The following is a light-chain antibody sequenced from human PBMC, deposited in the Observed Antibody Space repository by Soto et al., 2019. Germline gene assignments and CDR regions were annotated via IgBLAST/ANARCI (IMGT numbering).Light chain of an antibody. V-gene: IGKV3D-15*01. J-gene: IGKJ4*01. CDR3: QQYNNWPLIS. CDR1: QSIYGN. Sequence: EIPMTQSPATLSVSPGERVTLSCRASQSIYGNLAWYQQKPGQAPRLLVYAASARATGIPARFSGGGSGTEYTLNISILQSEDFAVYYCQQYNNWPLISFGGGTRVEI. CDR2: AAS.